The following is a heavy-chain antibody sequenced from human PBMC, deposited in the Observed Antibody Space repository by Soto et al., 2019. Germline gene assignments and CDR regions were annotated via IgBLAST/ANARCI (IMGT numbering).Heavy chain of an antibody. V-gene: IGHV1-69*06. J-gene: IGHJ3*02. CDR1: GYTFTSYD. CDR3: ARGTKRITIFGVVNEAFDI. D-gene: IGHD3-3*01. CDR2: IIPIFGTA. Sequence: PQASVKVSCKASGYTFTSYDISWVRQAPGQGLEWMGGIIPIFGTANYAQKLQGRVTITADKSTSTAYMELSSLRSEDTAVYYCARGTKRITIFGVVNEAFDIWGQGTMVTVSS.